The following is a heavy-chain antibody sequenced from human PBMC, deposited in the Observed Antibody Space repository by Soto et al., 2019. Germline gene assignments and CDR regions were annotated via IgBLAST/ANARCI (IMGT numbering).Heavy chain of an antibody. CDR2: ISSSSSTI. Sequence: PGGSLRLSCAASGFTFSSYSMNWVRQAPGKGLEWVSYISSSSSTIYYADSVKGRFTISRDNAKNSLYLQMNSLRAEDMALYYCARDSRNYYYMDVWGKGTTVTVSS. V-gene: IGHV3-48*01. CDR3: ARDSRNYYYMDV. CDR1: GFTFSSYS. J-gene: IGHJ6*03.